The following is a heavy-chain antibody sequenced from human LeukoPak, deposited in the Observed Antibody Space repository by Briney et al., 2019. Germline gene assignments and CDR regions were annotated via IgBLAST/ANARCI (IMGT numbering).Heavy chain of an antibody. J-gene: IGHJ4*02. CDR1: GGSISSGGYY. CDR3: ASDTYYYDSSGYYSGY. CDR2: IYYSGST. V-gene: IGHV4-31*03. Sequence: SETLSLTCTVSGGSISSGGYYWSWIRQHPGKGLEWIGYIYYSGSTYYNPSLKSRVTISVDTSKNQFSLKLSSVTAADTAVYYCASDTYYYDSSGYYSGYWGQGTLVTASS. D-gene: IGHD3-22*01.